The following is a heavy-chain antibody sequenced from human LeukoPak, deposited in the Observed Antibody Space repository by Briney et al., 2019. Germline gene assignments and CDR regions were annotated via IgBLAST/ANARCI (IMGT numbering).Heavy chain of an antibody. V-gene: IGHV3-30*18. CDR3: AKDLRVTTDYGMDV. Sequence: GGSLRLSCAASGFTFSSYGMHWVRQAPGKGLEWVAVISYDGSNKHYADSVKGRFTISRDNSKNTLYLQMNSLRAEDTAVYYCAKDLRVTTDYGMDVWGQGTTVTVSS. J-gene: IGHJ6*02. CDR1: GFTFSSYG. CDR2: ISYDGSNK. D-gene: IGHD4-17*01.